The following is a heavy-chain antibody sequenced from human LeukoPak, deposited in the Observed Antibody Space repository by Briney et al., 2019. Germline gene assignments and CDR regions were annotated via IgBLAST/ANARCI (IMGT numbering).Heavy chain of an antibody. D-gene: IGHD5-18*01. CDR1: GFTFSSYA. CDR3: AGSRDTAMVATYL. Sequence: PGGSLRLSCAATGFTFSSYAMSWVRQAPGKGLEWVSAISASGGSTYYADSVKGRFTISRDNSKNSLYLQMNSLRAEDTAVYYCAGSRDTAMVATYLWGQGTLVTVSS. CDR2: ISASGGST. V-gene: IGHV3-23*01. J-gene: IGHJ4*02.